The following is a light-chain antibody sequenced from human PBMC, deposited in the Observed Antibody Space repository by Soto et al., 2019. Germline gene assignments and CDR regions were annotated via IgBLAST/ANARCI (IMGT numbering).Light chain of an antibody. V-gene: IGKV3-15*01. J-gene: IGKJ4*01. CDR2: GAS. Sequence: EIVMTQSPATLSLSPGERATLSCGASQSVSRNLAWYQQKPGQAPRLLTYGASTRATGIPARFSGSGSGTEFTLTISSLKSEDFAVYYCQQYNNWPLTFGGGTKVDIK. CDR3: QQYNNWPLT. CDR1: QSVSRN.